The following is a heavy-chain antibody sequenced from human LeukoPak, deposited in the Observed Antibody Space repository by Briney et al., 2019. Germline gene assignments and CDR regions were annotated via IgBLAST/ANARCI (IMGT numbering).Heavy chain of an antibody. CDR2: IIPIFGTA. Sequence: GASVKVSCKASGGTFSSYAISWVRQAPGQGLEWMGGIIPIFGTANYAQKFQGRVTITADESTSTAYMELSSLRSEDTAVYYCARARGYYDSRDAFDIWGQGTMVTVSS. V-gene: IGHV1-69*13. J-gene: IGHJ3*02. CDR3: ARARGYYDSRDAFDI. D-gene: IGHD3-22*01. CDR1: GGTFSSYA.